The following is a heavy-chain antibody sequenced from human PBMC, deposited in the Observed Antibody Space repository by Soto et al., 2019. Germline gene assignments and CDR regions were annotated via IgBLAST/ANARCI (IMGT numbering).Heavy chain of an antibody. J-gene: IGHJ5*01. Sequence: SVKVSCKASGYTSADFGISWVRQAPGQGLEWMGWVSGNNGASNPAPKVQGRITMTLDTSTGVSYMALRSLRSDDTAIYYCVRDQKYFRVNGNWFDSWGQGTLVTVSS. CDR2: VSGNNGAS. V-gene: IGHV1-18*04. CDR1: GYTSADFG. CDR3: VRDQKYFRVNGNWFDS. D-gene: IGHD2-2*01.